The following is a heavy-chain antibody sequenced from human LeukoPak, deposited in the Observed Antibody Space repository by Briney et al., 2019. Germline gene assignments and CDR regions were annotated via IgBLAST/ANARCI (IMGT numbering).Heavy chain of an antibody. CDR2: MNNGPGAT. D-gene: IGHD5-12*01. Sequence: GGSLSLSFAASGFRFSTSPMSWVRQPPGKGLEWVSAMNNGPGATFYRDSVRGRFTISRDESKSTLYLQMNSLRAEDTGTYYCAKPHYDLLDVWGQGTTVTVSS. CDR3: AKPHYDLLDV. CDR1: GFRFSTSP. J-gene: IGHJ6*02. V-gene: IGHV3-23*01.